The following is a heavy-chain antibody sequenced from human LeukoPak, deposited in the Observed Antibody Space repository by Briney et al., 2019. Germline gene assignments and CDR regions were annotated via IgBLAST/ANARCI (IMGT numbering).Heavy chain of an antibody. V-gene: IGHV1-46*01. Sequence: ASVKVSCKASGYTFTSYYMHWVRQAPGQGLEWMGIINPSGGSTSYAQKFQGRVTMTRDTSTSTVYMELSSLRSEDTAVYYCARPSGSPRLAYYYYMDVWGKGTTVTVSS. CDR3: ARPSGSPRLAYYYYMDV. CDR1: GYTFTSYY. J-gene: IGHJ6*03. CDR2: INPSGGST. D-gene: IGHD1-26*01.